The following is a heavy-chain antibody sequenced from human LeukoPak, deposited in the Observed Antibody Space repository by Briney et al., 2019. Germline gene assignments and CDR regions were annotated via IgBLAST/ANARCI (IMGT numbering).Heavy chain of an antibody. CDR1: GFTFSSYA. J-gene: IGHJ4*02. Sequence: GRSLRLSCAASGFTFSSYAMHWVRQAPGKGLEWVANIKQDGSEKYYVDSVKGRFTISRDDAKNSLFLEINTLRVEDTAVYYCAKGPSYGSRCDFLDSWGQGTLVSVFS. V-gene: IGHV3-7*01. CDR3: AKGPSYGSRCDFLDS. D-gene: IGHD3-10*01. CDR2: IKQDGSEK.